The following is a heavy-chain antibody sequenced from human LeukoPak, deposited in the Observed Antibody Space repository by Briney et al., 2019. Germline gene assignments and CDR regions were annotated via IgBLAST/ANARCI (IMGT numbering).Heavy chain of an antibody. D-gene: IGHD5-24*01. CDR1: GCAISGYY. J-gene: IGHJ4*02. V-gene: IGHV4-59*08. CDR3: ARYHHYQRDFDY. Sequence: SETLSLTCTVSGCAISGYYWSWIRQPPGKGLEWIGTIYYSGSTNYHPSLESRITMSVDPSKNQFSLKVSSVTAADTAVFYCARYHHYQRDFDYWGQGTLVTVSS. CDR2: IYYSGST.